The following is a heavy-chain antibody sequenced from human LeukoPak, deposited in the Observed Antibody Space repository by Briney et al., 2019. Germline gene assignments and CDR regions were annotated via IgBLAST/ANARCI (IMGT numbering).Heavy chain of an antibody. D-gene: IGHD6-19*01. J-gene: IGHJ4*02. CDR2: IYENGGTT. V-gene: IGHV3-23*01. CDR1: GFTFRSHA. Sequence: GGSLRLFCVGSGFTFRSHAMSWVRQAPEKGLEFVSGIYENGGTTYYADSVKGRFSISRDNSKNTLYLQMNSLRAEDTAIYYCAKKSHSSGNFNYFDYWGQGTLVTVSS. CDR3: AKKSHSSGNFNYFDY.